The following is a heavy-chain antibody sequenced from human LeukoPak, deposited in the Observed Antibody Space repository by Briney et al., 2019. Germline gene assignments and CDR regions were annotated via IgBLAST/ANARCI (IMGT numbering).Heavy chain of an antibody. Sequence: SVKVSCKASGGTFSSYAISWVRQAPGQGLEWMGGIIPIFGTANYAQKFQGRVTITADEFTSTAYMELSSLRSEDTAVYYCARSLTYSSGWGYWGQGTLVTVSS. V-gene: IGHV1-69*13. CDR1: GGTFSSYA. D-gene: IGHD6-19*01. CDR3: ARSLTYSSGWGY. CDR2: IIPIFGTA. J-gene: IGHJ4*02.